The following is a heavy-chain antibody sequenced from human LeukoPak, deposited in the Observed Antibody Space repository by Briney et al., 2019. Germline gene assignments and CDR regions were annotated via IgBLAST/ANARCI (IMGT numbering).Heavy chain of an antibody. CDR1: GYTFTSYA. Sequence: GASVTVSCKASGYTFTSYAMNWVRQAPGQGLEWMGWINTNTGNPTYAQGFTGRFVFSLDTSVSTAYLQISSLKAEDTAVYYCARAQYYDFWSGYVFDYWGQGTLVTVSS. CDR3: ARAQYYDFWSGYVFDY. CDR2: INTNTGNP. D-gene: IGHD3-3*01. V-gene: IGHV7-4-1*02. J-gene: IGHJ4*02.